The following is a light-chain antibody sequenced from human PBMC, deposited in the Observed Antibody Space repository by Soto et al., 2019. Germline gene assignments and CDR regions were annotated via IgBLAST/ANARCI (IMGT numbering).Light chain of an antibody. V-gene: IGKV3-20*01. J-gene: IGKJ1*01. Sequence: EIVLTQSPGTLSLSPGERVTLSCRASQSISSTFLAWYQHKPGQAPRGIIYGASRRATGIPDRFSGSGSGTDFTLTISRLEPEDFALYYCQQYYSSWTFGQGTKVE. CDR1: QSISSTF. CDR2: GAS. CDR3: QQYYSSWT.